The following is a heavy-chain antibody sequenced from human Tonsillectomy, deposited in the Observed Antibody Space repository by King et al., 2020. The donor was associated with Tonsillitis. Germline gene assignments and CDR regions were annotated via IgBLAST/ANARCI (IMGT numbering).Heavy chain of an antibody. CDR1: GFSLSTSGMC. CDR2: IDWDDDK. D-gene: IGHD5-24*01. CDR3: ARSRDGYNPFLFDY. J-gene: IGHJ4*02. V-gene: IGHV2-70*11. Sequence: TLKESGPALVKPTQTLTLTCTFSGFSLSTSGMCVSWIRQPPGKALEWLARIDWDDDKYYSTSLKTRLTISKDTSKNQVVLKMTNMDPVDTATYYCARSRDGYNPFLFDYWGQGTLVTVSS.